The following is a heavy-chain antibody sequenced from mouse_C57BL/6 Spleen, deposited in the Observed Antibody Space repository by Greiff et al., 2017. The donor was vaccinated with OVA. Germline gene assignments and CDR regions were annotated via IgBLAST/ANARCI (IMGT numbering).Heavy chain of an antibody. CDR3: ARQDYYYGSSDGAMDY. Sequence: QVQLKESGAELVKPGASVKLSCKASGYTFTEYTIHWVKQRSGQGLEWIGWFYPGSGSIKYNEKFKDKATLTADKSSSTVYMELSRLTSEDSAVYFCARQDYYYGSSDGAMDYWGQGTSVTVSS. CDR1: GYTFTEYT. CDR2: FYPGSGSI. V-gene: IGHV1-62-2*01. J-gene: IGHJ4*01. D-gene: IGHD1-1*01.